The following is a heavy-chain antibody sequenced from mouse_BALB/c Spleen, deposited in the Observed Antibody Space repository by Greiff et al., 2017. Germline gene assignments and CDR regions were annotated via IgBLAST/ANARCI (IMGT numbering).Heavy chain of an antibody. J-gene: IGHJ4*01. D-gene: IGHD2-4*01. CDR2: INSNGGST. V-gene: IGHV5-6-3*01. Sequence: EVQGVESGGGLVQPGGSLKLSCAASGFTFSSYGMSWVRQTPDKRLELVATINSNGGSTYYPDSVKGRFTISRDNAKNTLYLQMSSLKSEDTAMYYCARDPLYDYDGRDAMDYWGQGTSVTVSS. CDR1: GFTFSSYG. CDR3: ARDPLYDYDGRDAMDY.